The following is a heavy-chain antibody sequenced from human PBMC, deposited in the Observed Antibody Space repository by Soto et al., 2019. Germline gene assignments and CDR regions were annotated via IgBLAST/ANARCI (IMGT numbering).Heavy chain of an antibody. J-gene: IGHJ4*02. D-gene: IGHD3-10*01. V-gene: IGHV3-33*01. CDR2: IWYDGSNK. CDR1: GFTLSIYG. Sequence: GGCMRLSCAPSGFTLSIYGMHWVRQAPGKGLEWVAVIWYDGSNKYYADSVKGRFTISRDNSKNTLYLQMNSLRAEDTAVYYCARDYFGSGSYISDYWGQGTLVTVSS. CDR3: ARDYFGSGSYISDY.